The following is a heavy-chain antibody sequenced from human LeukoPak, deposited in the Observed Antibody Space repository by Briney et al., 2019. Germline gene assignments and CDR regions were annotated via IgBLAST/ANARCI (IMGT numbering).Heavy chain of an antibody. J-gene: IGHJ4*02. V-gene: IGHV4-38-2*01. Sequence: SETLSLTCSVSGFSINTNYYWGWVRQPPGRGLEWIGTIFHSGDIFDNPSLRSRVTMSVDTSKNQFMLKLTSVTAADTGVYYCARSWGNLYYFDYWGQGALVTVSS. CDR1: GFSINTNYY. CDR3: ARSWGNLYYFDY. D-gene: IGHD3-16*01. CDR2: IFHSGDI.